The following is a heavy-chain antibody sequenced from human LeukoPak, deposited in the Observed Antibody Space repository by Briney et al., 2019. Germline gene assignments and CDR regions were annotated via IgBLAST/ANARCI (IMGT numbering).Heavy chain of an antibody. Sequence: SETLSLTCTVSGGPISSSSYYWGWIRQPPGKGLEWIGSIYYSGSTYYNPSLKSRVTISVDTSKNQFSLKLSSVTAADTAVYYCASPVAGTDGDFFDYWGQGTLVTVSS. V-gene: IGHV4-39*01. CDR3: ASPVAGTDGDFFDY. CDR2: IYYSGST. D-gene: IGHD6-19*01. CDR1: GGPISSSSYY. J-gene: IGHJ4*02.